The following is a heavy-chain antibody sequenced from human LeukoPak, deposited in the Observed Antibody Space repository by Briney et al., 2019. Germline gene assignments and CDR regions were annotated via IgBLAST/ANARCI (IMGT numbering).Heavy chain of an antibody. Sequence: GGSLRLSCAASGFTFSNAWMSWVRQAPGKGLEWVGRIKNKTDGGTTDYAAPVKGIFTISRDDSKNTLYLQMNSLITEDTAVYYCTTTSGGLVVGATTSYYYYGMDVWGQGTTVTVSS. CDR2: IKNKTDGGTT. CDR1: GFTFSNAW. D-gene: IGHD1-26*01. CDR3: TTTSGGLVVGATTSYYYYGMDV. V-gene: IGHV3-15*01. J-gene: IGHJ6*02.